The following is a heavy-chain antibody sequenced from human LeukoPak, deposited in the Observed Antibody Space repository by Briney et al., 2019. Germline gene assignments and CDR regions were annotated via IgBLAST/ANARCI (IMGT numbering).Heavy chain of an antibody. CDR1: GFTFSGYY. D-gene: IGHD3-22*01. J-gene: IGHJ5*02. Sequence: GGSLRLSCAASGFTFSGYYMHWVRQAPGKGLVWVSRIKSDGSTTNYADSVKGRFTISRDNAKNTLYLQMNSLRAEDTAVYYCVRVAPLDNSGPTWGQGTLVTVFS. CDR3: VRVAPLDNSGPT. CDR2: IKSDGSTT. V-gene: IGHV3-74*01.